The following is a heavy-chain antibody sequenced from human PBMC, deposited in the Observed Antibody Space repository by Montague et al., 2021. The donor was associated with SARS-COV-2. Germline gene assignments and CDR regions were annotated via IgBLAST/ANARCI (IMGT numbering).Heavy chain of an antibody. Sequence: SETLSLTCTVSGGSVSSYYWSWIRQSPGKGLQWLGYIYYSGSTYYNPSLKSRVTMSVDTSKNQLSLRLNSVTTADTAVYFCARAGGFYDYWSGYTSSAGFFDPWGQGSLVNVSS. CDR2: IYYSGST. J-gene: IGHJ5*02. V-gene: IGHV4-59*02. D-gene: IGHD3-3*01. CDR1: GGSVSSYY. CDR3: ARAGGFYDYWSGYTSSAGFFDP.